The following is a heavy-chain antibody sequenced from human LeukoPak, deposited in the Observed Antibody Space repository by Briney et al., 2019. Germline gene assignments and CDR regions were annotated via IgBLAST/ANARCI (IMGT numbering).Heavy chain of an antibody. CDR1: DGSLSSYY. Sequence: SETLSLTCTVCDGSLSSYYWSWIRQPPGKGLEWIGYIYYSGSTNYNPSLKSRVTISVDTSKNQFSLKLSSVTAADTAVYYCARLEEQLVPYYCYYMDVWGKGTTVTVSS. V-gene: IGHV4-59*01. J-gene: IGHJ6*03. CDR3: ARLEEQLVPYYCYYMDV. CDR2: IYYSGST. D-gene: IGHD6-6*01.